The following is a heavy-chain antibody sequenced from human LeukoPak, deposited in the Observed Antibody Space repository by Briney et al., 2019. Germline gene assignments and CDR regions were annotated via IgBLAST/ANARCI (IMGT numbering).Heavy chain of an antibody. D-gene: IGHD2-2*01. CDR2: IYHVGSP. CDR3: ARFPPAALNYIDQ. J-gene: IGHJ4*02. Sequence: PSETLSLTGSVSGYSISSTYCWGWIRETPGKWLEWIGTIYHVGSPYYSPSLKSRVTISLYTAKNQFSLRLDSVTDAHTAVYYCARFPPAALNYIDQWGQGTLATVSS. CDR1: GYSISSTYC. V-gene: IGHV4-38-2*02.